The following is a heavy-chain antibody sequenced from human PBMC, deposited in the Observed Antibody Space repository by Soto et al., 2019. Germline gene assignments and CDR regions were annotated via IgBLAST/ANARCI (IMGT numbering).Heavy chain of an antibody. CDR3: ARAERFPRSWFDT. V-gene: IGHV4-61*01. D-gene: IGHD3-10*01. Sequence: SETLSLTCTVSGGSVSSGSYYWSWIRQPPGKGLEWIGYIYYSGSTNYNPSLKSRVTISVDTSKNQFSLKLTSVTAADTARYFCARAERFPRSWFDTWGQGTQVTVSS. CDR2: IYYSGST. CDR1: GGSVSSGSYY. J-gene: IGHJ5*02.